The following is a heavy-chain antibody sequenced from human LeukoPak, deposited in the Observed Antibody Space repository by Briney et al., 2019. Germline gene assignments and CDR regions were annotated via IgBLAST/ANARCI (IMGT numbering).Heavy chain of an antibody. CDR2: ISGSGGST. V-gene: IGHV3-23*01. CDR1: GFTFSIYA. CDR3: AKDLKYYDY. D-gene: IGHD3-10*01. J-gene: IGHJ4*02. Sequence: GGSLRLSCTASGFTFSIYAMTWVRQAPGRGLDWVSAISGSGGSTYYADSVKGRFTIFRDNSKNTLYLQMNSLRAEDTAVYYCAKDLKYYDYWGQGTLVTVSS.